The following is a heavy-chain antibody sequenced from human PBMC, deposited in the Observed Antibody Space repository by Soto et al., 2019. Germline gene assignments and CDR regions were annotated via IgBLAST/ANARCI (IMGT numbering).Heavy chain of an antibody. CDR3: ARVGLSSSSWLDY. J-gene: IGHJ4*02. D-gene: IGHD6-13*01. CDR2: IYYSGST. V-gene: IGHV4-59*01. CDR1: GGSISSYY. Sequence: PSETLSLTCTVSGGSISSYYWSWIRQPPGKGLEWIGYIYYSGSTNYNPSLKSRVTISVDTSKNQFSLKLSSVTAADTAVYYCARVGLSSSSWLDYWGQGTLVTVSS.